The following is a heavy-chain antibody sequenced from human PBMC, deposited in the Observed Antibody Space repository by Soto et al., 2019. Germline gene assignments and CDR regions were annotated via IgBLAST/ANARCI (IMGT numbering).Heavy chain of an antibody. CDR1: GFTFSSYA. CDR2: IPYDGRNK. Sequence: GGSLSLSCAASGFTFSSYAIHWVRQAPGNGLEGVAVIPYDGRNKDYAGSVKGRFTISRDNSKSTLYLQMNSLRAEDTAVYYCAREGNVGVANRAAPFDYWGQGTLGTVAS. D-gene: IGHD3-3*01. CDR3: AREGNVGVANRAAPFDY. V-gene: IGHV3-30-3*01. J-gene: IGHJ4*02.